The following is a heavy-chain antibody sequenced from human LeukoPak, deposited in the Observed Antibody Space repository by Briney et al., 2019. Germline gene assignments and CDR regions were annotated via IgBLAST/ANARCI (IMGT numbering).Heavy chain of an antibody. Sequence: SETLSLTCTVSGGSISSYYWSWIRQPPGKGLEWIGYIYYSGSTNYNPSLKSRVTISVDTSKNQFSLKLSSVTAADTAVYYCARSRDYVLMGGHAFDIWGQGTMVIVSS. CDR3: ARSRDYVLMGGHAFDI. CDR2: IYYSGST. D-gene: IGHD4-17*01. V-gene: IGHV4-59*01. CDR1: GGSISSYY. J-gene: IGHJ3*02.